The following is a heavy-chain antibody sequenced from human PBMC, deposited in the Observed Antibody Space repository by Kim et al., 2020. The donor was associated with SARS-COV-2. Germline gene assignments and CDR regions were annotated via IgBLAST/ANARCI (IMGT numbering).Heavy chain of an antibody. D-gene: IGHD3-10*01. CDR1: GFIFPSFG. Sequence: GGSLRLSCAASGFIFPSFGMNWVRQAPGKGLQWVSGVSGSGDNTYYADSVKGRFIISRDNSRNSLYLQMNSLRDEDTAVYYCVKALSSGASWGQGTLVTVSS. J-gene: IGHJ5*02. CDR3: VKALSSGAS. V-gene: IGHV3-23*01. CDR2: VSGSGDNT.